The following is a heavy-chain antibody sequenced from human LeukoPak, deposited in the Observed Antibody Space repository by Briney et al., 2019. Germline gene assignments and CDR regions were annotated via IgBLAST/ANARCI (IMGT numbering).Heavy chain of an antibody. CDR2: INPSGGST. V-gene: IGHV1-46*01. J-gene: IGHJ4*02. D-gene: IGHD6-13*01. Sequence: ASVKVSCKASGYTFTSYYMHWVRQAPGQGLEWMGIINPSGGSTSYAQKFQGRVTMTRDTSTSTVSMELSSLRSEDTAVYYCARDIYSSSWYKDYFDYWGQGTLVTVSS. CDR3: ARDIYSSSWYKDYFDY. CDR1: GYTFTSYY.